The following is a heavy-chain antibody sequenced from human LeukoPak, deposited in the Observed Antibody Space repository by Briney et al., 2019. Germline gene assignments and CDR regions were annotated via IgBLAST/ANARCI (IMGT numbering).Heavy chain of an antibody. CDR3: ARMVKEDYYYYGADV. J-gene: IGHJ6*02. Sequence: SVKVSCKASGGTFSSYAISWVRQAPGQGLEWMGGIIPIFGTANYAQKFQGRVTITADESTSTAYMELSSLRSEDTAVYYCARMVKEDYYYYGADVWGQGTTVTVSS. V-gene: IGHV1-69*13. CDR1: GGTFSSYA. D-gene: IGHD5-18*01. CDR2: IIPIFGTA.